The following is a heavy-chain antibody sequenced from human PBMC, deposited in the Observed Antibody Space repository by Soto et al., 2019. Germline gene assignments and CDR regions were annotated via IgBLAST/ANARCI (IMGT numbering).Heavy chain of an antibody. J-gene: IGHJ3*02. D-gene: IGHD3-22*01. CDR1: GGTFSSYA. Sequence: SVKVSCKASGGTFSSYAISWVRQAPGQGLEWMGGIIPIFGTANYAQKFQGRVTITADESTSTAYMELSSLRSEDTAVYYCARTQGPNHYYDSSGYYYWEGAFDIWG. CDR3: ARTQGPNHYYDSSGYYYWEGAFDI. CDR2: IIPIFGTA. V-gene: IGHV1-69*13.